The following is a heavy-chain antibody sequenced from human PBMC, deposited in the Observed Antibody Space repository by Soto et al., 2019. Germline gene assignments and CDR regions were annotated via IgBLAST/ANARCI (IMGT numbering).Heavy chain of an antibody. CDR3: ARETRDYGDYVPGGDY. Sequence: PSETLSLTCTVSGGSISSGGYYWSWIRQHPGKGLEWIGYIYYSGSTYYNPSLKSRVTISVDTSKNQFSLKLSSVTAADTAVYYCARETRDYGDYVPGGDYWGQGTLVTVSS. D-gene: IGHD4-17*01. V-gene: IGHV4-31*03. CDR1: GGSISSGGYY. J-gene: IGHJ4*02. CDR2: IYYSGST.